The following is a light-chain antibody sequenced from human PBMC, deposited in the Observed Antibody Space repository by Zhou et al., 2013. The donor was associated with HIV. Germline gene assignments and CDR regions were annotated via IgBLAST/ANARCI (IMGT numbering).Light chain of an antibody. CDR1: QSVSSN. V-gene: IGKV3-15*01. CDR3: QQYNNWPPD. Sequence: EIVMTQSPATLSVSPGERATLSCRASQSVSSNLAWYQQKPGQAPRLLIYGASTRAXGIPARFSGSGSGTEFTLTISSLQSEDFATYYCQQYNNWPPDFGQGTKV. J-gene: IGKJ2*01. CDR2: GAS.